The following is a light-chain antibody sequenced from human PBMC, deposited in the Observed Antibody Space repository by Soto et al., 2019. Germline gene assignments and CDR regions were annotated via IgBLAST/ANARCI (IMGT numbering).Light chain of an antibody. J-gene: IGKJ2*01. Sequence: DIQMTQSPSTLSASVGDRVTITCRASQSISSWLAWYQQKPGKAPKLLIYKASSLKSGVPSRYSGSGSGTEFTLTISSLQPDDFATYYCQEYDDYLFTFGPGTKLEIK. CDR3: QEYDDYLFT. CDR1: QSISSW. CDR2: KAS. V-gene: IGKV1-5*03.